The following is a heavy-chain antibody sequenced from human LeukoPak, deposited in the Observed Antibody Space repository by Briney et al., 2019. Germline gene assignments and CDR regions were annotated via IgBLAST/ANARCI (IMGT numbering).Heavy chain of an antibody. J-gene: IGHJ1*01. V-gene: IGHV3-9*01. CDR3: ASAPAAGTSEYFQH. Sequence: GGSLRLSCAASGFTFDDCAMHWVRQAPGKGLEWVSGISWNSGSIGYADSVKGRFTISRDNAKNSLYLQMNSLRAEDTALYYCASAPAAGTSEYFQHWGQGTLVTVSS. CDR2: ISWNSGSI. D-gene: IGHD6-13*01. CDR1: GFTFDDCA.